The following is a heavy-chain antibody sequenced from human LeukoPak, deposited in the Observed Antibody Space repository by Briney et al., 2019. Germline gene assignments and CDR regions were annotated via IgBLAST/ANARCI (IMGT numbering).Heavy chain of an antibody. J-gene: IGHJ4*02. D-gene: IGHD5-24*01. CDR3: ARTRDGYKSGGFDY. CDR2: MNPNSGNT. CDR1: GYTFTSYD. Sequence: ASVKVSCKASGYTFTSYDINWVRQATGQGLKWMGWMNPNSGNTGYAQKFQGRVTITRNTSISTAYMELSSLRSEDTAVYYCARTRDGYKSGGFDYWGQGTLVTVSS. V-gene: IGHV1-8*03.